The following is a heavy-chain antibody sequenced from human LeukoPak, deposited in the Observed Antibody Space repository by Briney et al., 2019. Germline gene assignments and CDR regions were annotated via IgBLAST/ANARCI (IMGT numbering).Heavy chain of an antibody. J-gene: IGHJ4*02. CDR3: ARGHPDYGDYALNY. D-gene: IGHD4-17*01. CDR2: MNPNSGNT. V-gene: IGHV1-8*02. Sequence: GASVKVSCKASGYTFTSYGINWVRQATGQGLEWMGWMNPNSGNTGYAQKFQGRVTMAGNTSISTAYMELSSLRSEDTAVYYCARGHPDYGDYALNYWGQGTLVTVSS. CDR1: GYTFTSYG.